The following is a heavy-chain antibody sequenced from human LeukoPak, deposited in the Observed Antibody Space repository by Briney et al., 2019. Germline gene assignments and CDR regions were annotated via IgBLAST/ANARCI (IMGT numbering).Heavy chain of an antibody. CDR1: GFTFSSYA. Sequence: GGSLRLSCAASGFTFSSYAMSWVRQAPGKGLEWVSAISGSGGSTYYANSVKGRFTISRDNSKNTLYLQMNSLRAEDTAVYYCAKGGGLWFGESPYGMDVWGQGTTVTVS. CDR2: ISGSGGST. V-gene: IGHV3-23*01. J-gene: IGHJ6*02. D-gene: IGHD3-10*01. CDR3: AKGGGLWFGESPYGMDV.